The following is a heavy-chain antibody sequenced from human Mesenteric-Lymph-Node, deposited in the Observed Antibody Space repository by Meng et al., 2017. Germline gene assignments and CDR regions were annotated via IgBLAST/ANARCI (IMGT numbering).Heavy chain of an antibody. CDR1: GFTFNNYW. CDR2: IKGDESHT. J-gene: IGHJ3*02. Sequence: GGSLRFSCAASGFTFNNYWMHWVRQPPGKGLEWVSLIKGDESHTDYADFVRGRFSISRDSAKNYLYLQMNSQRAEDTALYYCAREVGTMTEGAFDIWGQWTMVTVSS. CDR3: AREVGTMTEGAFDI. D-gene: IGHD3-22*01. V-gene: IGHV3-74*01.